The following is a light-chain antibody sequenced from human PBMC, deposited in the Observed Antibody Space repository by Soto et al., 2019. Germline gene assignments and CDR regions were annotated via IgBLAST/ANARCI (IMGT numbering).Light chain of an antibody. J-gene: IGLJ1*01. Sequence: QPVLTQPPSASGSLGQSVTISCTGTIGDIGSYYYVSWYQQHPGKAPKLIMFEVNNRPSGVSDRFSGSRSANTASLTISGLQAQDEADYYCSSYSSNNILSYVFGTGTKVTVL. V-gene: IGLV2-14*03. CDR2: EVN. CDR1: IGDIGSYYY. CDR3: SSYSSNNILSYV.